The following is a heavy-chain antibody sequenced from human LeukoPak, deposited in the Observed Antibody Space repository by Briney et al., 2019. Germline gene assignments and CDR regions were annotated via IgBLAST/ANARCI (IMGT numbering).Heavy chain of an antibody. CDR3: ATSYYYGSGSYYNPPDS. J-gene: IGHJ5*01. D-gene: IGHD3-10*01. Sequence: ASVKVSCKASGYTFSGYYMHWVRQAPGQGLEWMGWINPNSGGTNYAQKFKGRVTTTRDTSISTAYMELSRLRSDDTAVYHCATSYYYGSGSYYNPPDSWGQGTLVTVSS. CDR1: GYTFSGYY. V-gene: IGHV1-2*02. CDR2: INPNSGGT.